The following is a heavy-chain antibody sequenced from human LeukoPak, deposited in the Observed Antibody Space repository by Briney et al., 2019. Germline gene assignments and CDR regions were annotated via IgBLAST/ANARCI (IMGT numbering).Heavy chain of an antibody. CDR3: ARLGLGYCSSTSCPRPSFDY. J-gene: IGHJ4*02. Sequence: SETLSLTCAVYGGSFSGYYWSWIRQPPGKGLEWIGEINHSGSTNYNPSLKSRVTISVDTSKNQFSLKLSSVTAADTAVYYCARLGLGYCSSTSCPRPSFDYWGQGTLVTVSS. D-gene: IGHD2-2*01. CDR2: INHSGST. CDR1: GGSFSGYY. V-gene: IGHV4-34*01.